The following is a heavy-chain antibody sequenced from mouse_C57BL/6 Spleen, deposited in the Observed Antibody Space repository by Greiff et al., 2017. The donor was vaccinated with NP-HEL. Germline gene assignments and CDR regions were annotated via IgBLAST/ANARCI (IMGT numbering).Heavy chain of an antibody. CDR1: GFTFSSYG. J-gene: IGHJ4*01. D-gene: IGHD2-4*01. CDR2: ISSGGSYT. CDR3: ASSYDYGAMDY. V-gene: IGHV5-6*01. Sequence: DVHLVESGGDLVKPGGSLKLSCAASGFTFSSYGMSWVRQTPDKRLEWVATISSGGSYTYYPDSVKGRFTISRDNAKNTLYLQMSSLKSEDTAMYYCASSYDYGAMDYWGQGTSVTVSS.